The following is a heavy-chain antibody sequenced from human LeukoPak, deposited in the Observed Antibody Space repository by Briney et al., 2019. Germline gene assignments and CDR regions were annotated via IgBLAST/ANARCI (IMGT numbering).Heavy chain of an antibody. D-gene: IGHD5-18*01. Sequence: GGSLRLSCAASGFTFSSYGMHWVRQAPGKGLEWVAFIRYDGSNKYYADSVKGRFTISRDNSKNTLYLQMNSLRAEDTAGYYCARGSGYSYGSYDYWGQGTLVTVSS. CDR1: GFTFSSYG. CDR3: ARGSGYSYGSYDY. J-gene: IGHJ4*02. CDR2: IRYDGSNK. V-gene: IGHV3-30*02.